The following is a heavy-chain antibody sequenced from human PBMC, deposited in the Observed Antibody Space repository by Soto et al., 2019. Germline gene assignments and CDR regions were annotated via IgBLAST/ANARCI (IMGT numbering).Heavy chain of an antibody. Sequence: GGALRLSCAASGISFSNAWMSWVRQAPGKGLEWVGRIYSRTDGGTVDYAAPVRGRFTISRDDSKNTVYLQMNSLQTEDTAVYYCGTGSCCSAENTLDYWGQGTLVTVSS. CDR3: GTGSCCSAENTLDY. CDR1: GISFSNAW. D-gene: IGHD2-2*01. CDR2: IYSRTDGGTV. J-gene: IGHJ4*02. V-gene: IGHV3-15*01.